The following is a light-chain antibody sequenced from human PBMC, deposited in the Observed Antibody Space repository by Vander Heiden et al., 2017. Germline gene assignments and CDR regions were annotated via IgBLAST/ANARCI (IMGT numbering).Light chain of an antibody. CDR3: QQYYSTPT. CDR2: WAS. J-gene: IGKJ1*01. V-gene: IGKV4-1*01. CDR1: QSVLYSSNNKNY. Sequence: DIVMTQSPDSLAVPLRERATINCKSSQSVLYSSNNKNYLAWYQQKPGQPPKLLIYWASTRESGVPDRFSGSGSGTDFTLTISSLQDEDVAVYYCQQYYSTPTFGQGTKVEIK.